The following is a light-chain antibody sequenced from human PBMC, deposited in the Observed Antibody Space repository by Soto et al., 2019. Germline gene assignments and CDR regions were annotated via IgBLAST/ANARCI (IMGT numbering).Light chain of an antibody. CDR2: SNN. V-gene: IGLV1-44*01. CDR3: AAWDDSLNGRYV. CDR1: SSNIGSNT. J-gene: IGLJ1*01. Sequence: QSVLTQPPSATGTPGQRVTISCSGSSSNIGSNTVNWYQQLPGTAPKLLIYSNNQRPSGVPDRFSGSKSGTSASLAISGLHSDDEADYYCAAWDDSLNGRYVFGTGTKVTVL.